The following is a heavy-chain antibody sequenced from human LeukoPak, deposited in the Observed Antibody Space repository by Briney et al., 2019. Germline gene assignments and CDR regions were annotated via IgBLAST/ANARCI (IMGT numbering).Heavy chain of an antibody. CDR2: INHSGST. Sequence: SQTLSLTCTVSGGSISSGGYYWSWIRQPPGKGLEWIGEINHSGSTNYNPSLKSRVTISVDTSKNQSSLKLSSVTAADTAVYYCARVVEVGAQTPDYWGQGTLVTVSS. D-gene: IGHD1-26*01. CDR1: GGSISSGGYY. CDR3: ARVVEVGAQTPDY. V-gene: IGHV4-30-2*01. J-gene: IGHJ4*02.